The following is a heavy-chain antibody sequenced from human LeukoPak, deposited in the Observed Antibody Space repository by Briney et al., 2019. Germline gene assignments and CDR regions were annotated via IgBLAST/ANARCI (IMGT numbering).Heavy chain of an antibody. D-gene: IGHD6-13*01. CDR3: AREVIAAVGSGNWFDP. J-gene: IGHJ5*02. CDR2: IIPIFGTA. Sequence: ASVKVSCKASGGTFSSYAISWVRQAPGQGLEWMGGIIPIFGTANYAQKFQGRVTMTRDTSTSTVYMELSSLRSEDTAVYYCAREVIAAVGSGNWFDPWGQGTLVTVSS. CDR1: GGTFSSYA. V-gene: IGHV1-69*05.